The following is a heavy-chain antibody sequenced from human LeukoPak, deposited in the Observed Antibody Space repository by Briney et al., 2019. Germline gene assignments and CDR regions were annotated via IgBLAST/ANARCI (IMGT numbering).Heavy chain of an antibody. D-gene: IGHD3-16*02. V-gene: IGHV5-51*01. J-gene: IGHJ4*02. CDR2: IYSRDSDI. Sequence: GESLQISCKGSGYSFTTYWIAWVRPMPGKGLEWMGIIYSRDSDIRYSPPFQGQVTISADKSISTAYLQWNSLKASDTAMYYCARMIGLGEVSPYFDYWGQGSLVTVSS. CDR1: GYSFTTYW. CDR3: ARMIGLGEVSPYFDY.